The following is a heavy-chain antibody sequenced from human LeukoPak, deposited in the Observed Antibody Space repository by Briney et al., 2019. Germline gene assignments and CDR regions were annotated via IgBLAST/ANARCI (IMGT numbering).Heavy chain of an antibody. D-gene: IGHD6-19*01. Sequence: SETLSLTCAVYGGSFSGYYWSWIRQPPGKGLEWIGYIYYSGSTNYNPSLKSRVTISVDTSKNQFSLKLSSVTAADTAVYYCARFFSGWYGYYYYYMDVWGKGTTVTVSS. CDR3: ARFFSGWYGYYYYYMDV. CDR1: GGSFSGYY. CDR2: IYYSGST. J-gene: IGHJ6*03. V-gene: IGHV4-59*01.